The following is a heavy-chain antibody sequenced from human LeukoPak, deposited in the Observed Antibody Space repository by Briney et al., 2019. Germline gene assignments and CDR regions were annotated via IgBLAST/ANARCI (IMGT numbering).Heavy chain of an antibody. V-gene: IGHV4-39*07. Sequence: PSETLSLTCTVSGGSISSSSYYWGWIRQPPGKGLEWIGSIYYSGSTYYNPSLKSRVTISVDTSKNQFSLKLSSVTAADTAVYYCARATYYDYVWGSYRQPPPRFDYWGQGTLVTVSS. J-gene: IGHJ4*02. D-gene: IGHD3-16*02. CDR2: IYYSGST. CDR1: GGSISSSSYY. CDR3: ARATYYDYVWGSYRQPPPRFDY.